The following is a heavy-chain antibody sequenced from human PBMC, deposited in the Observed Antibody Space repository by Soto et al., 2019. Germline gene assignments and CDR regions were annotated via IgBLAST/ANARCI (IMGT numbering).Heavy chain of an antibody. CDR2: IYSGGST. V-gene: IGHV3-53*01. Sequence: GGSLRLSCAASGFTVSSNYMSWVRQAPGKGLEWVSVIYSGGSTYYADSVKGRFTISRDNSKNTLYLQMNSLRAEDTAVYYCARDPFGYSGNFEWGQGTLVTVSS. D-gene: IGHD4-4*01. CDR3: ARDPFGYSGNFE. J-gene: IGHJ4*02. CDR1: GFTVSSNY.